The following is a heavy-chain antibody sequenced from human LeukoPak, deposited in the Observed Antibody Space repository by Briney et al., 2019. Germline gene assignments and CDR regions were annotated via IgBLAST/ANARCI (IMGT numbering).Heavy chain of an antibody. V-gene: IGHV1-18*01. CDR3: AKDSDYDILTGYLFDY. D-gene: IGHD3-9*01. Sequence: GASVKVSCKASGYTFTSYGISWVRQAPGQGLEWMGWISAYNGNTNYAQKLQGRVTMTTDTSTSTAYMELRSLRSDDTAVYYCAKDSDYDILTGYLFDYWGQGTLVTVSS. CDR1: GYTFTSYG. CDR2: ISAYNGNT. J-gene: IGHJ4*02.